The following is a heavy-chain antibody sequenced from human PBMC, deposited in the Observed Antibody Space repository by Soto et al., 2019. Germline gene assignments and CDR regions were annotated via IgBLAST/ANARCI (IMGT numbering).Heavy chain of an antibody. CDR3: ARGLRVLEWPSPLDF. J-gene: IGHJ4*02. CDR2: IIPFFGTT. V-gene: IGHV1-69*12. CDR1: GGTLSSHA. D-gene: IGHD3-3*01. Sequence: QVQLVQSGAELKRPGSSVQVSCKASGGTLSSHAVSWVRQAPGQGLEWVGGIIPFFGTTKYARKFQGRVRLTADEAAITAYMELSGLRSADTAVYYCARGLRVLEWPSPLDFWGQGTLVTVSS.